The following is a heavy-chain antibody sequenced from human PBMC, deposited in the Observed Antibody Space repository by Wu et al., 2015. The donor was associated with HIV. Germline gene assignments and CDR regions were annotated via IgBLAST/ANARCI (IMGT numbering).Heavy chain of an antibody. V-gene: IGHV1-18*01. Sequence: QVQLVQSGAEVKKPGASVKVSCKASGYTFTSYGISWVRQAPGQGLEWMGWISAYNGNTNYAQKLQGRVTMTTDTSTSTAYMELRSLRSDDTAVYYCARDKPYYYDSSGYYSSAGDRNYMDVWGKGTTVTVSS. CDR1: GYTFTSYG. CDR3: ARDKPYYYDSSGYYSSAGDRNYMDV. CDR2: ISAYNGNT. J-gene: IGHJ6*03. D-gene: IGHD3-22*01.